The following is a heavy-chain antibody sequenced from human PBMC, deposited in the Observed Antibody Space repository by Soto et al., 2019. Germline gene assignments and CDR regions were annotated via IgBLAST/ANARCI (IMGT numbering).Heavy chain of an antibody. CDR3: ARATHYGDYGFDAFDI. CDR1: GYTFTSYY. J-gene: IGHJ3*02. Sequence: ASVKVSCKASGYTFTSYYMHWVRQAPGQGLEWMGIINPSGGSTSYAQKFQGRVTMTRDTSTSTVYMELSSLRSEDTAVYYCARATHYGDYGFDAFDIWGQGTMVTVSS. V-gene: IGHV1-46*03. D-gene: IGHD4-17*01. CDR2: INPSGGST.